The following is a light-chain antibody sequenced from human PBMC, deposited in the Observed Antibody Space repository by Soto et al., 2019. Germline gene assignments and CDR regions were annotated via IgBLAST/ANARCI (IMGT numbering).Light chain of an antibody. CDR1: QSVTSN. V-gene: IGKV3-20*01. CDR2: DAS. J-gene: IGKJ4*01. Sequence: EIVMTQSPATLSVSPGERATLSCRDSQSVTSNLAWYQQKPGQAPRLLIYDASSRATGIPDRFSGGGSGTDFTLTISRLEPEDFAVYYCQQFSSYPLTFGGGTKVDIK. CDR3: QQFSSYPLT.